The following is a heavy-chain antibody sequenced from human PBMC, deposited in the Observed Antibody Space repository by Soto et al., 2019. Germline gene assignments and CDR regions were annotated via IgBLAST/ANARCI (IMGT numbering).Heavy chain of an antibody. V-gene: IGHV3-30*18. Sequence: QVQLVESGGGVVQPGRSLRLSCAASGFTFSSYGMHWVRQAPGKGLEWVAVISYDGSNKYYADSVKGPFTISRDNSKNTLYLQMNSLTAKDTAVYYCAKDRRKVVVAAPFDYRGQGTLVTVSS. CDR1: GFTFSSYG. D-gene: IGHD2-15*01. CDR2: ISYDGSNK. J-gene: IGHJ4*02. CDR3: AKDRRKVVVAAPFDY.